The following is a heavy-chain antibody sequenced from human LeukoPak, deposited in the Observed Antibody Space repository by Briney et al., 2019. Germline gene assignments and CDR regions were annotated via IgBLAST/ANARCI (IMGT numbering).Heavy chain of an antibody. V-gene: IGHV3-23*01. D-gene: IGHD4-23*01. CDR3: ARAPTGATPGIYLDC. Sequence: GGPLRLSCAASGFTFSSYAMRWVRQAPGKALECVLAFSGSGCRTYCGDSVKGRFPISRDNSKNSLYLQMNSLRAEDTAGYYCARAPTGATPGIYLDCWGQGTLVTVSS. CDR2: FSGSGCRT. J-gene: IGHJ4*02. CDR1: GFTFSSYA.